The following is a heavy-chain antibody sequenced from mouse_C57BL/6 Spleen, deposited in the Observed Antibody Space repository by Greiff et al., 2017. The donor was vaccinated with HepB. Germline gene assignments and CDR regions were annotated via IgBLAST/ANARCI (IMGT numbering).Heavy chain of an antibody. CDR2: INPNNGGT. CDR1: GYTFTDYY. D-gene: IGHD2-3*01. V-gene: IGHV1-26*01. Sequence: VQLQQSGPELVKPGASVKISCKASGYTFTDYYINWVKQSHGKSLEWIGDINPNNGGTSYNQKFKGKATLTVDKSSSTAYMELRSLTSEDSAVYYCARDGYYFDYWGQGTTLTVSS. CDR3: ARDGYYFDY. J-gene: IGHJ2*01.